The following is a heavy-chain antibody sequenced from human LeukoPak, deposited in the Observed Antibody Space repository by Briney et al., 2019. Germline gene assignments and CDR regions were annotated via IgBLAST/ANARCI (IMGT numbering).Heavy chain of an antibody. V-gene: IGHV3-23*01. CDR3: ARALRYNWNDLVAFDI. Sequence: PGGSLRLSCAASGFTFSSYAMSWVRQAPGKGLEWVSAISGSGGSTYYADSVKGRFTISRDNAKNSLYLQMNSLRAEDTAVYYCARALRYNWNDLVAFDIWGQGTMVTVSS. D-gene: IGHD1-1*01. CDR2: ISGSGGST. J-gene: IGHJ3*02. CDR1: GFTFSSYA.